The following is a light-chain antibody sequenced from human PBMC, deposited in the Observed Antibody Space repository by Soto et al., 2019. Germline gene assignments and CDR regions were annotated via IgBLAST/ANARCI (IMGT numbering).Light chain of an antibody. V-gene: IGLV1-40*01. Sequence: QSVLTQPPSVSGAXXXSVTXSXTGSGSNIGXGNAVHWYQQLPGSAPKLLIYDNNSRPSGVPGRFSGSKSGTSASLAITGLLAEDEADYYCQSYDISLSGSHVIFGGGTKLTVL. J-gene: IGLJ2*01. CDR1: GSNIGXGNA. CDR2: DNN. CDR3: QSYDISLSGSHVI.